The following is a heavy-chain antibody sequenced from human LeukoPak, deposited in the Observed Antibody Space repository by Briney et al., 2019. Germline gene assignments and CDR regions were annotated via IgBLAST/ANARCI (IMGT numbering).Heavy chain of an antibody. V-gene: IGHV4-59*08. Sequence: SETLSLTCTVSGGSISSYYWSWIRQPPGKGLEWIGYIYYSGSTNYNPSLKSRVTISVDTSKNQFSLKLSSVTAAVTALYYCAREGFNIAVADQGNWFDPWGQGTLVTVSS. CDR1: GGSISSYY. J-gene: IGHJ5*02. CDR3: AREGFNIAVADQGNWFDP. D-gene: IGHD6-19*01. CDR2: IYYSGST.